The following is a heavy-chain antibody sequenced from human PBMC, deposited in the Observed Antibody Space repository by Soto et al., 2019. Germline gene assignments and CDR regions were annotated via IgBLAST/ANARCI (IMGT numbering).Heavy chain of an antibody. V-gene: IGHV3-23*01. CDR1: GFTFSSYS. J-gene: IGHJ4*02. D-gene: IGHD4-17*01. CDR3: AKTTTMTIRDGFDY. Sequence: EVHLLESGGGLVQPGGSLRLSCAASGFTFSSYSMSWVRQAPGKGLEWVSSINNNGGNTYYADSVKGRFTISRTNSKNTLYLQMNRLRAEDTALYYCAKTTTMTIRDGFDYWGQGTLVTVS. CDR2: INNNGGNT.